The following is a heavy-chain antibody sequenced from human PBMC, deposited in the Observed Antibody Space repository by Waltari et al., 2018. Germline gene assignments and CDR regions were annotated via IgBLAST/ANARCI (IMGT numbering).Heavy chain of an antibody. D-gene: IGHD1-26*01. CDR2: ISPASGAT. CDR1: GYAFSNYF. V-gene: IGHV1-2*02. J-gene: IGHJ4*02. Sequence: QGQLVQSGAEMKRPGASVKVSCKASGYAFSNYFLHWVRQAPGQGLEWMGWISPASGATKSPQNFKGRVTLTRDTALNTAYLELTGLTPDDTAVYYCARLPHWEPFDSWGQGTLVTVAS. CDR3: ARLPHWEPFDS.